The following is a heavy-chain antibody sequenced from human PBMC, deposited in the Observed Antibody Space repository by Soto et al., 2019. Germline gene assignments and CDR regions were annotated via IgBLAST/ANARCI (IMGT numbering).Heavy chain of an antibody. D-gene: IGHD6-19*01. CDR2: ISYDGSNK. CDR3: AKDCPKQTYSSGWDYYYGMDV. V-gene: IGHV3-30*18. CDR1: GFTFSSYG. J-gene: IGHJ6*02. Sequence: QVQLVESGGGVVQPGRSLRLSCAASGFTFSSYGMHWVRQAPGKGLEWVAVISYDGSNKYYADSVKGRFTISRDNSKNTLYLQMNSLRAEDTAVYYCAKDCPKQTYSSGWDYYYGMDVWGQGTTVTVSS.